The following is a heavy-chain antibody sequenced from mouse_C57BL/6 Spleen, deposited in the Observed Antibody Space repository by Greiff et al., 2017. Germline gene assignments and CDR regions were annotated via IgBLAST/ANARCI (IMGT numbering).Heavy chain of an antibody. V-gene: IGHV1-26*01. D-gene: IGHD1-1*01. Sequence: VQLQQSGPELVKPGASVKISCKASGYTFTDYYMNWVKQSHGKSLEWIGDINPNNGGTSYNQKFKGKATLTVDKSSSTAYMELRSLTSEDSAVYYCARPLYGSSYWFAYWGQGTLVTVSA. J-gene: IGHJ3*01. CDR2: INPNNGGT. CDR1: GYTFTDYY. CDR3: ARPLYGSSYWFAY.